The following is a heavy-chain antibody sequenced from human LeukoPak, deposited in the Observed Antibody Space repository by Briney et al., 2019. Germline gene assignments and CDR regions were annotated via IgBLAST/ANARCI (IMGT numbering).Heavy chain of an antibody. J-gene: IGHJ4*02. CDR3: ARSEDYGDYAY. D-gene: IGHD4-17*01. CDR2: ISSSGSTI. Sequence: GGSLRLSCAAPGFTFSSYEMNWVRQAPGKGLEWVSYISSSGSTIYYADSVKGRFTISRDNAKNSLYLQMSSLRAEDTAVYYCARSEDYGDYAYWGQGTLVTVSS. V-gene: IGHV3-48*03. CDR1: GFTFSSYE.